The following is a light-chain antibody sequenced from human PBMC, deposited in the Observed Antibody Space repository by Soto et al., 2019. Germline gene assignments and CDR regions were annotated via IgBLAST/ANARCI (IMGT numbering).Light chain of an antibody. V-gene: IGLV2-14*01. CDR2: EVS. CDR3: SSYTIFTTLR. J-gene: IGLJ2*01. Sequence: QSVLTQPASVTGSPGQSITISCTGTSSDVGGYKYVSWYQQHPGKAPKLMIYEVSNRPSGVSNRFSGSKSGNTASLTITGLQAEDEADYYCSSYTIFTTLRFGGGTKLTVL. CDR1: SSDVGGYKY.